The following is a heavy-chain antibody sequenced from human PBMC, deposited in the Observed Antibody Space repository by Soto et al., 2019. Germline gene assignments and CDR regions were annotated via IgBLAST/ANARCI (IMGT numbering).Heavy chain of an antibody. V-gene: IGHV1-18*01. D-gene: IGHD2-2*01. CDR1: GYTFTRYG. J-gene: IGHJ6*02. CDR3: AKHGKPAYDYYGMDV. Sequence: QGQLVQSGAEVKKPGASVKVSCKASGYTFTRYGISWVRQAPGQGLEWMGWISGYNGDTNYAQKFQGRVTMTIDTSTSTSYMELRSMTSDDTAGYHSAKHGKPAYDYYGMDVWGQGTTVTVSS. CDR2: ISGYNGDT.